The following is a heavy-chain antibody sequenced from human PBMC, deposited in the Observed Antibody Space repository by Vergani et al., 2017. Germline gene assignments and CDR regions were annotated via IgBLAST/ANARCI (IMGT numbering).Heavy chain of an antibody. V-gene: IGHV3-30*04. CDR3: VKGVGLGYRRSSDPWYLQS. Sequence: VQLLESGGDLVQPGGSLRLSCAASGFTFIMHAMSWVRQAPGKGLEWVAVVSYDGTHQVYSDSVKGRFIISRDASSDILHLQMNSLRPDDTAVYYCVKGVGLGYRRSSDPWYLQSWGQGTLVIVSS. D-gene: IGHD6-6*01. CDR1: GFTFIMHA. J-gene: IGHJ5*02. CDR2: VSYDGTHQ.